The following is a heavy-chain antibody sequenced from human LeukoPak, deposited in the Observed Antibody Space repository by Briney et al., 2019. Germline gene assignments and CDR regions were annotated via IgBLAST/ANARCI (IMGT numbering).Heavy chain of an antibody. CDR1: GFTLSSYS. D-gene: IGHD6-13*01. V-gene: IGHV3-48*04. CDR3: ARTIQQLAGLYYYYMDV. CDR2: ISSSSSTI. J-gene: IGHJ6*03. Sequence: GGSLRLSCAASGFTLSSYSMNWVRQAPGKGLEWVSYISSSSSTIYYADSVKGRFTISRDNAKNSLYLQMNSLRAEDTAVYYCARTIQQLAGLYYYYMDVWGKGTTVTVSS.